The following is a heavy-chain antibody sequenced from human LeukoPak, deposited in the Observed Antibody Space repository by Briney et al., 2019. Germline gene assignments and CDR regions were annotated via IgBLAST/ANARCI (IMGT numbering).Heavy chain of an antibody. CDR3: AKSGGYGLIDY. CDR2: LYYSGST. V-gene: IGHV4-59*08. D-gene: IGHD1-26*01. J-gene: IGHJ4*02. Sequence: SETLSLTCTVSGGYISSYYWSWIRQPPGKGLEWIGYLYYSGSTKYNPSLKSRVTISVDTSKNQFSLRLNSVTAADTAMYYCAKSGGYGLIDYWGQGTLVTVSS. CDR1: GGYISSYY.